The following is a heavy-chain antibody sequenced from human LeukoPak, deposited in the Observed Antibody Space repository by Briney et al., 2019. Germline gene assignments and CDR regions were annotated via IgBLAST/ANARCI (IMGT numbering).Heavy chain of an antibody. CDR1: GFTFDDYG. D-gene: IGHD2-15*01. Sequence: GGSLRLSCAASGFTFDDYGMSWVRQAPGKGLEWVSGISWNSGAIGYADSVKGRFTISRDNAKNSLYLQMNSLRVEDTALYYCVKAYCSGGSCYYFDYWGQGTLVTVSS. J-gene: IGHJ4*02. V-gene: IGHV3-9*01. CDR3: VKAYCSGGSCYYFDY. CDR2: ISWNSGAI.